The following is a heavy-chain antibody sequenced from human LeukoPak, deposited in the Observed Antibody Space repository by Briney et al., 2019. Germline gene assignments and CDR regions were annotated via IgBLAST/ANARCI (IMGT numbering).Heavy chain of an antibody. CDR2: IIPIFGTA. J-gene: IGHJ4*02. CDR1: GGTFSSYA. CDR3: ARSPPELELRGYYFDY. Sequence: SVKVSCKASGGTFSSYAISWVRQAPGQGLEWMGGIIPIFGTANYAQKFQGRVTITADESTSTAYMELSSLRSEDTAVYYCARSPPELELRGYYFDYWGQGTLVTVSS. V-gene: IGHV1-69*01. D-gene: IGHD1-7*01.